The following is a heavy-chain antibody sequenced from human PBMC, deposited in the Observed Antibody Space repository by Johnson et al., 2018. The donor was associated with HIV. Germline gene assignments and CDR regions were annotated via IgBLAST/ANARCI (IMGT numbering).Heavy chain of an antibody. D-gene: IGHD6-13*01. CDR2: VRFDGRNK. CDR1: GFTFSTYA. CDR3: AKVAVATAAGGVALDV. V-gene: IGHV3-30*02. Sequence: MLLVESGGGLVPPGGSLRLSCAVSGFTFSTYAMHWVRQAPGKGPEWVAVVRFDGRNKYYSDSVKGRFTISRDDSKNTLYLQMNSLRVEDTAVYHCAKVAVATAAGGVALDVWGPGTMVTVSS. J-gene: IGHJ3*01.